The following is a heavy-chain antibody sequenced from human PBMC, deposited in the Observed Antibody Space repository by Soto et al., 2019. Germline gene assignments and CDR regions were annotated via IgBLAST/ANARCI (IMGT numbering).Heavy chain of an antibody. Sequence: QAQLQESGPGPVKPSETLSLPCTVSGGSVSGGTHYWSWIRQPPGKGLEWIGYISNSGSTNYNPSLQSRVTISVETSKNQFSLKLSSVTAADTAVYYCARGYRTSWYWFDLWGRGTLVTVSS. D-gene: IGHD6-13*01. CDR3: ARGYRTSWYWFDL. V-gene: IGHV4-61*01. CDR2: ISNSGST. CDR1: GGSVSGGTHY. J-gene: IGHJ2*01.